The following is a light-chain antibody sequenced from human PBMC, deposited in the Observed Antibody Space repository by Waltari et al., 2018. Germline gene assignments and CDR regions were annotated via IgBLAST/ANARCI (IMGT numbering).Light chain of an antibody. CDR1: QGISSA. CDR3: QQFNSYPWT. Sequence: AIQLTQSPSPLSASAGDRVTITCRASQGISSALAWYQQKPGKAPKLLIYDASSLESGVPSRFSGSGSGTDFTLTISSLQPEDFATYYCQQFNSYPWTFGQGTKVEIK. J-gene: IGKJ1*01. V-gene: IGKV1-13*02. CDR2: DAS.